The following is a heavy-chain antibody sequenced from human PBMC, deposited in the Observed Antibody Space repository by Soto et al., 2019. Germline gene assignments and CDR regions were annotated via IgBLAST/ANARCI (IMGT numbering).Heavy chain of an antibody. D-gene: IGHD3-22*01. CDR1: GFTFSSYS. CDR2: ISSSSSYI. V-gene: IGHV3-21*01. J-gene: IGHJ4*02. CDR3: SPAYYYDSSGYPGQFDY. Sequence: EVQLVESGGGLVKPGGSLRLSCAASGFTFSSYSMNWVRQAPGKGLEWVSSISSSSSYIYYADSVKGRFTISRDNAKTSLYLQMNGLRDEDTAVYYCSPAYYYDSSGYPGQFDYWGQGPLITVSS.